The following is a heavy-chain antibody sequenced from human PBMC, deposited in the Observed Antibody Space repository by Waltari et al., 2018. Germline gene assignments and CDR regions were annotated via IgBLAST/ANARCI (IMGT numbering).Heavy chain of an antibody. CDR1: GGSISSSSYY. J-gene: IGHJ4*02. CDR2: IYYSGGA. CDR3: ARLGPTSSGWQFDY. V-gene: IGHV4-39*01. Sequence: QLQLQESGPGLVKPSETLSLTCTVSGGSISSSSYYWGWIRQPPGKGLEWIGSIYYSGGAACNRSLKGRVTISVDTSKNQFSRKLGSVTAADTAVYYCARLGPTSSGWQFDYWGQGTLVTVSS. D-gene: IGHD6-19*01.